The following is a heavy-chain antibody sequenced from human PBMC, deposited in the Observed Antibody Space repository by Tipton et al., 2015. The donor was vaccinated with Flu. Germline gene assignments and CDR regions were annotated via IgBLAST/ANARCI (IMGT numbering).Heavy chain of an antibody. Sequence: SGFTFSSFGMHWVRQAPGKGLEWVAFIRHDGTNTYFADSVKGRFTISRDNSKNTLYLQMNSLRPGDTAVYYCAKAVGATTHYFDYWGQGTLVTVSS. J-gene: IGHJ4*02. CDR2: IRHDGTNT. CDR3: AKAVGATTHYFDY. D-gene: IGHD1-26*01. V-gene: IGHV3-30*02. CDR1: GFTFSSFG.